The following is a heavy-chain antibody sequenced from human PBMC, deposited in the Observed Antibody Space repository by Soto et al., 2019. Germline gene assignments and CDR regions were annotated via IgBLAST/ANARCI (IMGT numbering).Heavy chain of an antibody. Sequence: PSETQCLTSAVSDGTISSSNGWSRVRKPPGKGLEWIGEIYHSGSTNYNPSLKSRVTISVDKSKNQFSLKLSSVTAADTAVYYCARGPRYNWNYEWPYFDPWGQGTLVTVSS. V-gene: IGHV4-4*02. CDR1: DGTISSSNG. J-gene: IGHJ5*02. CDR3: ARGPRYNWNYEWPYFDP. D-gene: IGHD1-7*01. CDR2: IYHSGST.